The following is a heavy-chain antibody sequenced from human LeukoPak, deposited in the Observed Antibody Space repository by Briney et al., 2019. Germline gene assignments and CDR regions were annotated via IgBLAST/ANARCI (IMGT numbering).Heavy chain of an antibody. J-gene: IGHJ4*02. Sequence: GGSLRLSCAASGFTFSSYEMNWVRQAPGKGLEWVSYISSSGSTIYYADSVKGRFTISRDNAKNSLYLQMNSLRAEDTAVYYCARDGGEWEQDYWGQGTLVTVSS. D-gene: IGHD1-26*01. CDR2: ISSSGSTI. V-gene: IGHV3-48*03. CDR3: ARDGGEWEQDY. CDR1: GFTFSSYE.